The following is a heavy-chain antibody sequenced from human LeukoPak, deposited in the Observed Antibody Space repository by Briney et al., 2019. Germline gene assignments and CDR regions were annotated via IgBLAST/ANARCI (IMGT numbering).Heavy chain of an antibody. CDR3: ARAIPGTGY. D-gene: IGHD6-13*01. J-gene: IGHJ4*02. CDR1: GVSFSGYS. CDR2: ISPSGAT. Sequence: SETLSLTCAVYGVSFSGYSWTWICQPPGKGLEWIGEISPSGATNYSPSLKSRVTISIDTSKNQFFLNLSSVTAADTAIYYCARAIPGTGYWGQGTLVTVSS. V-gene: IGHV4-34*01.